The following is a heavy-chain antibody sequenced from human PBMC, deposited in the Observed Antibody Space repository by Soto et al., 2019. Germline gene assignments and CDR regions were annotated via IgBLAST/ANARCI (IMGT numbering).Heavy chain of an antibody. Sequence: SETLSLTCAVYGGSFSGYYWSWIRQPPGKGLEWIGEINHSGSTNYNPSLKSRVTISVDTSTNQFSLKLSSVTAADTAVYYCARGLQLTGTGFFDYWGQGTLVTVSS. CDR2: INHSGST. J-gene: IGHJ4*02. CDR3: ARGLQLTGTGFFDY. V-gene: IGHV4-34*01. CDR1: GGSFSGYY. D-gene: IGHD7-27*01.